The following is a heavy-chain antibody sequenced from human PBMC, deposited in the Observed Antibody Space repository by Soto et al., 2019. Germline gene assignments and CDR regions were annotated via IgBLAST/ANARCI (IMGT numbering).Heavy chain of an antibody. CDR1: GGSVRRGETY. CDR3: ARGDSSGWYYFDY. Sequence: SETLSLTCNVSGGSVRRGETYWSWIRQSPGNGLEWIGYIHYSGSTYYNPSLRSRVTMSLDMSKNQFSLQLSSVTAADTAVYFCARGDSSGWYYFDYWGQGTLVTVSS. V-gene: IGHV4-30-4*01. CDR2: IHYSGST. D-gene: IGHD6-19*01. J-gene: IGHJ4*02.